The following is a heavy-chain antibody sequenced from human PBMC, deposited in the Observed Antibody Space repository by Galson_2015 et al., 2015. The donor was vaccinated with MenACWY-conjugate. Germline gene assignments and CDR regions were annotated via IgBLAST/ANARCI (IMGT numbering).Heavy chain of an antibody. J-gene: IGHJ5*02. CDR1: GFTFNNYA. Sequence: SLRLSCAASGFTFNNYAMNWVRQAPGKGPEWVSVISGSGGRTDYAASVKGRFTISRDNSKNTLYLQLNSLRAEDTAVYYCAKRGISGSGNYFTNNWFDPWGQGTLVTVSS. V-gene: IGHV3-23*01. CDR3: AKRGISGSGNYFTNNWFDP. CDR2: ISGSGGRT. D-gene: IGHD3-10*01.